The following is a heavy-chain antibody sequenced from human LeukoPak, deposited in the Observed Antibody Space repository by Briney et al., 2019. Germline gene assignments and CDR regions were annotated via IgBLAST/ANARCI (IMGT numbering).Heavy chain of an antibody. CDR1: GGSISSYY. Sequence: PSETLSLTCTVSGGSISSYYWSWIRQPPGKGLEWIGYIYYSESTNYNPSLKSRVTISVDTSKNQFSLKLSSVTAADTAVYYCARPQDYGDGAFDIWGQGTMVTVSS. CDR3: ARPQDYGDGAFDI. CDR2: IYYSEST. D-gene: IGHD4-17*01. V-gene: IGHV4-59*08. J-gene: IGHJ3*02.